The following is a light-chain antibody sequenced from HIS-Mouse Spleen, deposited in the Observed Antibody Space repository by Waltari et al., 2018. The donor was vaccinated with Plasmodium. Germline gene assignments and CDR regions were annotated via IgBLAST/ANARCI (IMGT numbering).Light chain of an antibody. J-gene: IGLJ3*02. V-gene: IGLV3-10*01. Sequence: SYDLTQPPSVSVYPVPTAMVSCSGGELPKKLSALYQQKSGQAPVLVIYEDSKRPSGIPERFSGASSGTMATLTISGAQVEDEADYYCYSTDSSGNHRVFGGGTKLTVL. CDR3: YSTDSSGNHRV. CDR1: ELPKKL. CDR2: EDS.